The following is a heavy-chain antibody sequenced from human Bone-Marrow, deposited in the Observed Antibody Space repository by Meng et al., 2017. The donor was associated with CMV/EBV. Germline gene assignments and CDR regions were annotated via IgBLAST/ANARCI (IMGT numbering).Heavy chain of an antibody. CDR3: AKTRGGGYCSSTSCYPLYYFDY. J-gene: IGHJ4*02. Sequence: GESLKISCAASGFTFSSYAMSWVRQAPGKGLEWVSVIYSGGSSTYYADSVKGRFTISRDNSKNTLYLKMNSLRAEDTAVYYCAKTRGGGYCSSTSCYPLYYFDYWGQGTLVTVSS. V-gene: IGHV3-23*03. CDR1: GFTFSSYA. CDR2: IYSGGSST. D-gene: IGHD2-2*01.